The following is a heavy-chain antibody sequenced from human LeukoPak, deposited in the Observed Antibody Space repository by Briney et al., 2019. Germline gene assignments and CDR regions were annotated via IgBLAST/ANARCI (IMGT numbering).Heavy chain of an antibody. V-gene: IGHV3-48*01. D-gene: IGHD2-15*01. CDR2: ISSDSGAR. CDR1: GLTFSSYS. J-gene: IGHJ5*02. CDR3: ARATQPGFDP. Sequence: GGSLRLSCGASGLTFSSYSMNWVRQAPGKGLEWVSYISSDSGARYYADSVKGRFTISRDYAENSLYLQMNSLRAEDTAVYYCARATQPGFDPWGQGALVTVSS.